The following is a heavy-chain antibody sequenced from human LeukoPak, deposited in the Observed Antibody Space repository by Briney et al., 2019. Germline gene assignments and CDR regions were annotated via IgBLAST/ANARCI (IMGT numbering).Heavy chain of an antibody. V-gene: IGHV1-3*01. Sequence: ASVKVSCKASGYTFTSYAMHWVRQAPGQRLEWMGWINAGNGNTKYSQKFQGRVTMTTDTSTSTAYMELRSLRSDDTAVYYCARDQSADPTEVDYYDSSGYYEGDWGQGTLVTVSS. CDR1: GYTFTSYA. D-gene: IGHD3-22*01. CDR3: ARDQSADPTEVDYYDSSGYYEGD. J-gene: IGHJ4*02. CDR2: INAGNGNT.